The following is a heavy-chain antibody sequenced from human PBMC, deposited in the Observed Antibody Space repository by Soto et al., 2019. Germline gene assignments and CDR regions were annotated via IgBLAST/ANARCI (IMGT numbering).Heavy chain of an antibody. D-gene: IGHD1-26*01. CDR1: GGSISSGGYY. V-gene: IGHV4-31*03. CDR2: IYYSGST. Sequence: QVQLQESGPGLVKPSQTLSLTCTVSGGSISSGGYYWSWIRQHPGKGLEWIGYIYYSGSTYYNPSLKSRVTISVDTSKNQFSLKLSSVTAADTAVYYCARGWETVGTTTPFAYWGQGTLVTVSS. CDR3: ARGWETVGTTTPFAY. J-gene: IGHJ4*02.